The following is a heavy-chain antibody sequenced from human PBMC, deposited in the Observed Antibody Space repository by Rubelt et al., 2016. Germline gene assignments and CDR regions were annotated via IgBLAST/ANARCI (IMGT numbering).Heavy chain of an antibody. CDR3: ARGRFLEWLPPDY. D-gene: IGHD3-3*01. CDR2: IYYSGST. CDR1: GGSISSSSYY. J-gene: IGHJ4*02. Sequence: QLQLQESGPGLVKPSETLSLTCTVSGGSISSSSYYWGWIRQPPGKGLEWIGSIYYSGSTYYNPSLKSRGTISVDTSKNQFSLKLSSVTAADTAVYYCARGRFLEWLPPDYWGQGTLVTVSS. V-gene: IGHV4-39*01.